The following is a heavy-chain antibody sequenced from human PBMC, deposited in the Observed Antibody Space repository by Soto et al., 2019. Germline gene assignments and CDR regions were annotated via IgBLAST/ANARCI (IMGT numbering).Heavy chain of an antibody. Sequence: GGSLRLSCAASGFTFSSYGMHWVRQAPGKGLEWVAVIWYDGSNKYYADSVKGRFTISRDNSKNTLYLQMNSLRAEDTVVYYWVRDPVLEQQLVRRRIAVAEAGNYFDYWGQGTLVTVSS. V-gene: IGHV3-33*01. CDR3: VRDPVLEQQLVRRRIAVAEAGNYFDY. CDR1: GFTFSSYG. D-gene: IGHD6-13*01. CDR2: IWYDGSNK. J-gene: IGHJ4*02.